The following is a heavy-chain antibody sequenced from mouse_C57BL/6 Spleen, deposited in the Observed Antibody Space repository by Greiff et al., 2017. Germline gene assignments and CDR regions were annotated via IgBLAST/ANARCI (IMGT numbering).Heavy chain of an antibody. V-gene: IGHV1-19*01. CDR1: GYTFTDYY. Sequence: VQLQQSGPVLVKPGASVKMSCKASGYTFTDYYMNWVKQSHGKSLEWIGVINPYNGGTSYNQKFKGKATLTVDKSSSTAYMELNSLTSEDSAVYYWARGSATTRYFDVWGTGTTVTVSS. CDR3: ARGSATTRYFDV. CDR2: INPYNGGT. J-gene: IGHJ1*03.